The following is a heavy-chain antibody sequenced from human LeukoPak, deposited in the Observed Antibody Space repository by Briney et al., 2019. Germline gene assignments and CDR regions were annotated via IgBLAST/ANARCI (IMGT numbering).Heavy chain of an antibody. CDR2: IKEDGSDT. D-gene: IGHD2-15*01. Sequence: GGSLRLSCAASGFTFSTYWMDWVRQAPGKGLEWVASIKEDGSDTNYVGSVRGRFTVSRDNTKNSLYLQMNSLRADDTAVYYCASDLAYSLFDYWGQGTLVTVSS. V-gene: IGHV3-7*01. J-gene: IGHJ4*02. CDR1: GFTFSTYW. CDR3: ASDLAYSLFDY.